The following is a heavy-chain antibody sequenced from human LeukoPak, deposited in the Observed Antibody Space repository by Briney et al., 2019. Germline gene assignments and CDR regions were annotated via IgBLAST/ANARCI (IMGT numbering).Heavy chain of an antibody. CDR1: GGSISSYY. Sequence: SETLSLTCIVSGGSISSYYWSWIRQPPGKGLEWIGYIYYSGSANYNPSLKSRATISVDTSKKQFSLKVSSVTAADTAVYYCARLSVTTTFFDYWGQGTLVTVSS. D-gene: IGHD4-17*01. CDR2: IYYSGSA. J-gene: IGHJ4*02. CDR3: ARLSVTTTFFDY. V-gene: IGHV4-59*08.